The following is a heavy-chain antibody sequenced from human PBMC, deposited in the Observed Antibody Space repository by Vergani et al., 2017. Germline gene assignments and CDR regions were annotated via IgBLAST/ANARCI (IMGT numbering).Heavy chain of an antibody. J-gene: IGHJ6*03. CDR2: ISGSGGST. Sequence: EVQLLESGGDLVQPGGSLRLSCAASGFTFNHYAMNWVRQAPGKGLEWVSGISGSGGSTYYAGSVKGRFTISRDSSKNTLYLQMNSLSAGDTAVYYCAKANARNSGYDYLYYYMDVWGKGTTVTVSS. D-gene: IGHD5-12*01. CDR3: AKANARNSGYDYLYYYMDV. CDR1: GFTFNHYA. V-gene: IGHV3-23*01.